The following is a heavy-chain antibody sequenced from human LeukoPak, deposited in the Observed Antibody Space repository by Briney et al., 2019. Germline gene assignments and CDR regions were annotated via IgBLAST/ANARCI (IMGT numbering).Heavy chain of an antibody. CDR2: VYYTGST. CDR1: GGSINNFY. Sequence: SGTLSLTCTVSGGSINNFYWTWIRQPPGKGLECIGYVYYTGSTYYNPSLKNRVTISVDTSRNQFSLRLNYVTAADTAVCYCARDSSTVTTRHFDYWGQGTLVTVSS. D-gene: IGHD4-17*01. V-gene: IGHV4-59*01. CDR3: ARDSSTVTTRHFDY. J-gene: IGHJ4*02.